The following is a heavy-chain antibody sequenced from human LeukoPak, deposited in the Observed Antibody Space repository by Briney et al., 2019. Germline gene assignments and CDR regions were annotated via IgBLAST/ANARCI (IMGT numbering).Heavy chain of an antibody. CDR2: ISGSGGST. D-gene: IGHD1-26*01. CDR3: AKVVERWELLSGYYFDY. J-gene: IGHJ4*02. Sequence: GGSLRLSCAASGFTFSSYAMSWVRQAPGKGLEWVSAISGSGGSTYYADSVKGRFTISRDNSKNTLYLQMNSLRAEDTAVYYCAKVVERWELLSGYYFDYWGQGTLVTVSS. V-gene: IGHV3-23*01. CDR1: GFTFSSYA.